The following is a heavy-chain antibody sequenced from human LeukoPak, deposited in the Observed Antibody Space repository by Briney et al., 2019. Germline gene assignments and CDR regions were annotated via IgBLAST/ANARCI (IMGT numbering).Heavy chain of an antibody. Sequence: GGSLRLSCAASGFTFRNYGMHWVRQAPGKGLEWVAVISYDGSNKYYADSVKGRFTISRDNSKNTLYLQMNSLRAEDTAVYYCANGNEALLWFGELSLNYWGQGTLVTVSS. CDR2: ISYDGSNK. D-gene: IGHD3-10*01. CDR3: ANGNEALLWFGELSLNY. V-gene: IGHV3-30*18. J-gene: IGHJ4*02. CDR1: GFTFRNYG.